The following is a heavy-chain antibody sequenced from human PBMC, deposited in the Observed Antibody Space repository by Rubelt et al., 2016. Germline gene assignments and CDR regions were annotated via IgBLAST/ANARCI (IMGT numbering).Heavy chain of an antibody. CDR3: ARDKGEAGGPYYFYMDV. CDR2: ITSSGTYA. J-gene: IGHJ6*03. CDR1: GFTFSDSY. V-gene: IGHV3-11*06. Sequence: GGGLVKPGGSLRLSCAASGFTFSDSYMTWIRQAPGKGLEWVAYITSSGTYANYADSVKGRFTISRDNAKNSLYLQMNSLRPEDTAIYYCARDKGEAGGPYYFYMDVWGKGTTVTVS. D-gene: IGHD1-26*01.